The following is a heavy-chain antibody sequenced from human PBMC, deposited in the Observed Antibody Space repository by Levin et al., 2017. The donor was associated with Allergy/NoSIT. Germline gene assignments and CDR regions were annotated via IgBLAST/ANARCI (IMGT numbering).Heavy chain of an antibody. J-gene: IGHJ6*03. CDR3: AKGYGDSSYHYMDV. V-gene: IGHV3-23*01. CDR1: GFTFSSYV. Sequence: TGGSLRLSCAASGFTFSSYVMSWVRQAPGKGLEWVSTIRASGGSTYYADSVKGRFTISRDNSKNTLYLQMNSLRAEDTALYYCAKGYGDSSYHYMDVWGRGATVTVSS. CDR2: IRASGGST. D-gene: IGHD2-21*02.